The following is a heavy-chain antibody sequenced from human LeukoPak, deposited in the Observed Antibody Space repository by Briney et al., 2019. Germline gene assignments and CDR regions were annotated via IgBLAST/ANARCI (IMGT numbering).Heavy chain of an antibody. V-gene: IGHV1-18*01. CDR2: ISAYNGNT. Sequence: ASVKVSCKASGYTFTSYGISWVRQAPGQGREWMGWISAYNGNTNYAQKLQGRVTMTTDTSTSTAYMELRSLRSDDTAVYYCARRRITMIVVVRDDAFDIWGQGTMVTVSS. D-gene: IGHD3-22*01. CDR3: ARRRITMIVVVRDDAFDI. J-gene: IGHJ3*02. CDR1: GYTFTSYG.